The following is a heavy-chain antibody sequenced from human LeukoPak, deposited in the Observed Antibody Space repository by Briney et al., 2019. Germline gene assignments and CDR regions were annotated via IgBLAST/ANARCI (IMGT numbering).Heavy chain of an antibody. CDR2: IYYSGST. CDR3: ARVASTLSSGWYYFDY. Sequence: SETLSLTCTVSGGSISSSSYYWGWIRQPPGKGLEWIGSIYYSGSTYYNPSLKSRVTISVDTSKNQFSLKLSSVTAADTAVYYCARVASTLSSGWYYFDYWGQGTLVTVSS. V-gene: IGHV4-39*07. D-gene: IGHD6-19*01. J-gene: IGHJ4*02. CDR1: GGSISSSSYY.